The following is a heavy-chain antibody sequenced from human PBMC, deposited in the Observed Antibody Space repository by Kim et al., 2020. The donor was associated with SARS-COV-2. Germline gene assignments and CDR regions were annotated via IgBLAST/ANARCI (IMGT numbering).Heavy chain of an antibody. CDR3: ARDRPWFEY. J-gene: IGHJ4*02. D-gene: IGHD6-6*01. CDR1: GFPFNSYW. CDR2: IKQDGSEK. V-gene: IGHV3-7*03. Sequence: GGSLRLSCAASGFPFNSYWMTWVRQAPGKGLEWVANIKQDGSEKFYVDSVKGRFTISRDNAKNSLYLQMSSLRVEDTAVYYCARDRPWFEYWGQGTLVIVSS.